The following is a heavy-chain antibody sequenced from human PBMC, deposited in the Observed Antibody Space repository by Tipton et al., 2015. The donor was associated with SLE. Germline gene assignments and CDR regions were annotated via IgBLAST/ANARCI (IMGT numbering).Heavy chain of an antibody. V-gene: IGHV4-31*03. Sequence: TLSLTCTVSGGSISSGGLYWSWIRPHTGKGLGGVGYISYSGSTYYNPPLTRRVTISVDTSKNQFSLKLSSVTAADTAVYYCARSGGSSSWLHYMDVWGKGTTVTVSS. J-gene: IGHJ6*03. CDR2: ISYSGST. D-gene: IGHD6-13*01. CDR3: ARSGGSSSWLHYMDV. CDR1: GGSISSGGLY.